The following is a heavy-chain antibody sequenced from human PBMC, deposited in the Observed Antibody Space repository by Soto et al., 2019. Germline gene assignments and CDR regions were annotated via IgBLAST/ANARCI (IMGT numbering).Heavy chain of an antibody. CDR2: IYYSGST. Sequence: SETLSLTCTVSGGSISSSSYYWGWIRQPPGKGLEWIGSIYYSGSTYYNPSLKSRVTISVDTSKNQFSLKLSSVTAADTAVYYCARQLIGYSSGFDWGQGTLVTVSS. CDR3: ARQLIGYSSGFD. J-gene: IGHJ4*02. V-gene: IGHV4-39*01. CDR1: GGSISSSSYY. D-gene: IGHD6-19*01.